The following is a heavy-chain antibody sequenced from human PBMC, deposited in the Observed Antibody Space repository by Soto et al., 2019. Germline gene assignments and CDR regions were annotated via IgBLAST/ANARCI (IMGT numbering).Heavy chain of an antibody. CDR3: AKDIGSRAEYYDFWSGYYRSQRGYYYYGMDV. CDR1: GFTFSSYG. V-gene: IGHV3-30*18. D-gene: IGHD3-3*01. Sequence: GGSLRLSCAASGFTFSSYGMHWVRQAPGKGLEWVAVISYDGSNKYYADSVKGRFTISRDNSKNTPYLQMNSLRAEDTAVYYCAKDIGSRAEYYDFWSGYYRSQRGYYYYGMDVWGQGTTVTVSS. CDR2: ISYDGSNK. J-gene: IGHJ6*02.